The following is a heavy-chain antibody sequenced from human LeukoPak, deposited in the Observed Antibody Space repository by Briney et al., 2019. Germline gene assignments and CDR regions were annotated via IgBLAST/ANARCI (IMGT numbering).Heavy chain of an antibody. D-gene: IGHD5-24*01. CDR2: ISSSSSYI. CDR3: ASEWGGYNAFDY. CDR1: GFTCSSYS. Sequence: PGGSLRLXCAASGFTCSSYSMNWVRQAPGKGLEWVSSISSSSSYIYYADSVKGRFTISRDNAKNSLYLQMNSLRAEDTAVYYCASEWGGYNAFDYWGQGTLVTVSS. J-gene: IGHJ4*02. V-gene: IGHV3-21*01.